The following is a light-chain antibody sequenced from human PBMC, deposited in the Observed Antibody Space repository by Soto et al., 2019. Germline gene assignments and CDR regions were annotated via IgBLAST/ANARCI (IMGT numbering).Light chain of an antibody. CDR2: EVT. CDR3: AAWDDSLNGPV. CDR1: RSDVGAYNY. Sequence: QSVLTQPASVSGSPGQSIAISCTGTRSDVGAYNYVSWYQQHPGKAPKLMISEVTNRPSGVSDRFSGSKSGNTASLTISGLQAEDEADYYCAAWDDSLNGPVFGGGTQLTVL. V-gene: IGLV2-14*01. J-gene: IGLJ3*02.